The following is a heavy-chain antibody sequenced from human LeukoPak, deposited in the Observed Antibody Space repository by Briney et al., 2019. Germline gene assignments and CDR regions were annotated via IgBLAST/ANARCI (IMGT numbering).Heavy chain of an antibody. D-gene: IGHD2-15*01. Sequence: PGGSLRLSCAASGFTVSSNYMSWVRQAPGKGLEWVSVIYSGGSTYYADSVKGRFTISRDNSKNTLYLQVNSLRAEDTAVYYCAREDLYCSGGSCYSVYWGQGTLVTVSS. CDR3: AREDLYCSGGSCYSVY. J-gene: IGHJ4*02. V-gene: IGHV3-53*01. CDR1: GFTVSSNY. CDR2: IYSGGST.